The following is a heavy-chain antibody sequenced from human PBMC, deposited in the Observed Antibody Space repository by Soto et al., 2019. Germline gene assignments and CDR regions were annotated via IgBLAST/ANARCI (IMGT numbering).Heavy chain of an antibody. D-gene: IGHD6-19*01. V-gene: IGHV3-13*01. CDR1: GFTFSSYD. J-gene: IGHJ4*02. CDR2: IGTAGDT. CDR3: ARGRGSSGWFHY. Sequence: EVQLVESGGGLVQPGGSLRLSCAASGFTFSSYDMHWVRQATGKGLEWVSAIGTAGDTYYPGSVKGRFTISRENAKNSLYLQMNRLRAGDTAVYYCARGRGSSGWFHYWGQGTLVTVSS.